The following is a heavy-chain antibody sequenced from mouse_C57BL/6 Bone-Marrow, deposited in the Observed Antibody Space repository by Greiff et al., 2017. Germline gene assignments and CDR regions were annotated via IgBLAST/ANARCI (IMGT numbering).Heavy chain of an antibody. CDR3: ARAHYGSSPWFAY. CDR2: IYPGDGDT. D-gene: IGHD1-1*01. Sequence: QVQLQQSGPELVKPGASVKISCKASGYAFSSSWMNWVKQRPGKGLEWIGRIYPGDGDTNYNGKFKGKATLTADKSSSTAYMQLSSLTSEDSAVYFWARAHYGSSPWFAYWGQGTLVTVSA. V-gene: IGHV1-82*01. J-gene: IGHJ3*01. CDR1: GYAFSSSW.